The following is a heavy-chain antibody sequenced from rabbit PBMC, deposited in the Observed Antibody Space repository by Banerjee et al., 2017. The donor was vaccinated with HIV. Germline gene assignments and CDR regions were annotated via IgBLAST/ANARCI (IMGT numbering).Heavy chain of an antibody. CDR1: GFSFSSGYE. V-gene: IGHV1S45*01. D-gene: IGHD7-1*01. CDR3: ARNTGITDYNL. CDR2: IYAGSGGT. J-gene: IGHJ4*01. Sequence: QEQLEESGGDLVKPEGSLTVTCTASGFSFSSGYEMCWVRQAPGEGLEWIGCIYAGSGGTYYASWAKGRFTISSDNAQNTVDLQMNSLTAADTATYFCARNTGITDYNLWGPGTLVTVS.